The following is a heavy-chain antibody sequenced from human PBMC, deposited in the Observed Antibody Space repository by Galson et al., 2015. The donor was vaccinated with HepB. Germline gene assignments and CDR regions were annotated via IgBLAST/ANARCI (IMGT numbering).Heavy chain of an antibody. CDR1: GYTLTELS. D-gene: IGHD6-19*01. V-gene: IGHV1-24*01. J-gene: IGHJ4*02. CDR2: FDPEDGET. CDR3: ATGDLSGWYAGLDY. Sequence: SVKVSCKVSGYTLTELSMHWVRQAPGKGLEWMGGFDPEDGETIYAQKFQGRVTMTEDTSTDTAYMELSSLRSEDTAVYYCATGDLSGWYAGLDYWGQGTLVTVSS.